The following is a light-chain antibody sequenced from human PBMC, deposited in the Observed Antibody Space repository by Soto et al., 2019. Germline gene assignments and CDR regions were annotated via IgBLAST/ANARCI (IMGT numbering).Light chain of an antibody. CDR1: QSVASRN. CDR3: QHFGNSPWT. CDR2: GTS. Sequence: IVLTQSPGTLSLSPGERATLSCRASQSVASRNLAWYQQKSGQAPRLLIYGTSSRAVHTPDRFSGSGSGTDFTLTISGLEPEDFAVYYCQHFGNSPWTFGQGTKVDIK. V-gene: IGKV3-20*01. J-gene: IGKJ1*01.